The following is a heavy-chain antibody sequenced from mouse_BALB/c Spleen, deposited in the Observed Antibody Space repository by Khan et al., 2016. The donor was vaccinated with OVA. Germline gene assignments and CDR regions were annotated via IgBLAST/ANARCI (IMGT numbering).Heavy chain of an antibody. CDR1: GFSFSSYT. Sequence: EVELVESGGGLVKPGGSLKLSCAAPGFSFSSYTMSWVRQTPEKRLEWVASISSGSTYIYYPDSVKGRFTISRDNAKNTLFLHMSSLKSADTAMYYWTRDGNYAHWCFEDWGAGTTVTVSS. D-gene: IGHD2-1*01. CDR3: TRDGNYAHWCFED. J-gene: IGHJ1*01. V-gene: IGHV5-6-4*01. CDR2: ISSGSTYI.